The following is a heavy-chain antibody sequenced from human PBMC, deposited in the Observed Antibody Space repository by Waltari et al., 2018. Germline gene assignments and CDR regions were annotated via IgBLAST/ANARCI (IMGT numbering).Heavy chain of an antibody. Sequence: QLQLLELGPGLVKPSETLSLTCTVSGDSVINSNYSWGWIRQPPGKGLEWIGNIYYSGRSSYNPSLRSRVIISVDTSKNQFSVRLPSVTAADTAVFYCARLSPPMWVRGVKGGYYFDYWGPGTLVTVSS. V-gene: IGHV4-39*07. CDR2: IYYSGRS. J-gene: IGHJ4*02. D-gene: IGHD3-10*01. CDR3: ARLSPPMWVRGVKGGYYFDY. CDR1: GDSVINSNYS.